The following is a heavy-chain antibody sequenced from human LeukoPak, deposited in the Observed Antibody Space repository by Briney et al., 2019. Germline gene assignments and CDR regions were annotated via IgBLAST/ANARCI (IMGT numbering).Heavy chain of an antibody. CDR2: ISGSGGST. CDR3: AKGLRRSSGYSYFDY. J-gene: IGHJ4*02. V-gene: IGHV3-23*01. Sequence: GGSLRLSCAASGFTFSDYYMSWIRQAPGKGLEWVSAISGSGGSTYYADSVKGRFTISRDNSKNTLYLQMNSLRAEDTAVYYCAKGLRRSSGYSYFDYWGQGTLVTVSS. CDR1: GFTFSDYY. D-gene: IGHD3-22*01.